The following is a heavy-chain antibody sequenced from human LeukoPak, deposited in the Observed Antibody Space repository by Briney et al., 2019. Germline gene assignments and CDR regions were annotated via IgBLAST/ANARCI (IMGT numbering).Heavy chain of an antibody. CDR1: GYSISSGYY. J-gene: IGHJ4*02. D-gene: IGHD2-2*01. CDR3: ASEPIVVVPAASGGIDY. Sequence: SETLSLTCTVSGYSISSGYYWGWIRQPPGKGLEWIGSIYHSGSTYYNPSLKSRVTISVDTSKNQFSLKLSSVTAADTAVYYCASEPIVVVPAASGGIDYWGQGTLVTVSS. CDR2: IYHSGST. V-gene: IGHV4-38-2*02.